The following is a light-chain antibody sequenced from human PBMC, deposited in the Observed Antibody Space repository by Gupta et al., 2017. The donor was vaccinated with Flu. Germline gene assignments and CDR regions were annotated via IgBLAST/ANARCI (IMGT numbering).Light chain of an antibody. CDR3: CSFAVNSWV. J-gene: IGLJ3*02. CDR2: DVS. CDR1: SSDVGGYNY. Sequence: GTSSDVGGYNYVSWYQQHPGKAPNFMIYDVSKRPSGVPDRFSGSKSGNTATLTISGLQPEDEADYYCCSFAVNSWVFGGGTKLTVL. V-gene: IGLV2-11*03.